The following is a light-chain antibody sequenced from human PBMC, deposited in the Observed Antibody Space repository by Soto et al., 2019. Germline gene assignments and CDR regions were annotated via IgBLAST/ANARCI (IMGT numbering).Light chain of an antibody. Sequence: QSVLTQPPSASGTPGQRVTISCSGTSSDVGGYIYVSWYQQHPGKAPKLMIYDVTSRPSGVSYRFSGSKSGNTASLTISGLQAEEEANYYCSSYTTSSSYVFGTGTKVTVL. J-gene: IGLJ1*01. CDR2: DVT. V-gene: IGLV2-14*01. CDR1: SSDVGGYIY. CDR3: SSYTTSSSYV.